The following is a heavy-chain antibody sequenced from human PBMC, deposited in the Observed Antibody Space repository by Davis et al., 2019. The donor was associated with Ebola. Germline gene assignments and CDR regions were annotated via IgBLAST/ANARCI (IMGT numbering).Heavy chain of an antibody. CDR1: GFIFSRNA. Sequence: PGGSLRLSCEASGFIFSRNAMSWVRQAPGKGPEWVSGTSGGGDVTYYADSVKGRFTISRDNSKNTVYLQMDYVRADDTAVYFCARDPGYLSGWVEFDPWGQGTLVTVSS. CDR3: ARDPGYLSGWVEFDP. D-gene: IGHD6-25*01. V-gene: IGHV3-23*01. CDR2: TSGGGDVT. J-gene: IGHJ5*02.